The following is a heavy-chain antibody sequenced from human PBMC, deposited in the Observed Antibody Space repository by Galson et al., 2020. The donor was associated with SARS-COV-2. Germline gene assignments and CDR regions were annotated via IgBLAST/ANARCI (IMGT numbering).Heavy chain of an antibody. V-gene: IGHV1-24*01. CDR3: AAGPAVAGTNWFDP. J-gene: IGHJ5*02. D-gene: IGHD6-19*01. CDR1: GYTLTELS. Sequence: ASVKVSCKLSGYTLTELSMHWVRQAPGNGTEWMGGFEPEDGETIYAQKFQGRVTMTEDTSTDTAYMELSSLRSEDTAVYYCAAGPAVAGTNWFDPWGQGTLVTVSS. CDR2: FEPEDGET.